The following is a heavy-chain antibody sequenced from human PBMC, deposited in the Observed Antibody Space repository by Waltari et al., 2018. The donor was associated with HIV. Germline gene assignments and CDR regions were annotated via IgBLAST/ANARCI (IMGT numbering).Heavy chain of an antibody. D-gene: IGHD2-2*01. CDR3: ARGWSTSSFGP. CDR1: GYTFTTYA. CDR2: TNTKTGNL. J-gene: IGHJ5*02. Sequence: QVQLVQSGSELKKPGASVKVSCKASGYTFTTYAINWVRQAPGHGLEWMGWTNTKTGNLTYSQGFTGRFVFSLDTSVSTAYLQISSLKAEYPAVYYCARGWSTSSFGPWGQGTLVTVSS. V-gene: IGHV7-4-1*02.